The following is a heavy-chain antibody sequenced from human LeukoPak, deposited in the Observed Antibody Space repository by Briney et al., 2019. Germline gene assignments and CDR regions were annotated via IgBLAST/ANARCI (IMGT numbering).Heavy chain of an antibody. CDR1: GGSISSGSYY. D-gene: IGHD1-1*01. Sequence: SETLSLTCTVSGGSISSGSYYWSWIRQPAGKGLEWIGRIYTSGSTNYNPSLKSRVTISVDTSKNQFSLKLSSVTAADTAVYYCARFSPGTLPGYWGQGTLVTVSS. CDR2: IYTSGST. J-gene: IGHJ4*02. CDR3: ARFSPGTLPGY. V-gene: IGHV4-61*02.